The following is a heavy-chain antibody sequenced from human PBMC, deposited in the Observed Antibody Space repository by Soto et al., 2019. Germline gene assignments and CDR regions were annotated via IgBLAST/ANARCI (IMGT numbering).Heavy chain of an antibody. V-gene: IGHV1-69*02. Sequence: QAQLVQSGAEVKKPGSSVNVSCKASGGTFNRETFSWVRQAPGQGLHWMGRIIPVLDLADYAQKFEGRVTITADTTTTTVYIDLSCLGSDDTAVYYRASGGKLGGDVDAWGKGTPVLVSS. D-gene: IGHD3-10*01. J-gene: IGHJ5*02. CDR1: GGTFNRET. CDR2: IIPVLDLA. CDR3: ASGGKLGGDVDA.